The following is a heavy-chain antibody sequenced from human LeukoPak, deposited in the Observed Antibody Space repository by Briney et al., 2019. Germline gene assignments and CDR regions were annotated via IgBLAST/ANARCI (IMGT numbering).Heavy chain of an antibody. D-gene: IGHD6-19*01. CDR1: GGTISSYY. Sequence: SETLSLTCTVSGGTISSYYWNWIRQPPGKGLEWIGYIHYSGSTKYNPSLKRRVTISVDTSKNQFSLKLSSVTAADTAVYYCAGLYSSGWAFDYWGQGTLVTVSS. CDR3: AGLYSSGWAFDY. V-gene: IGHV4-59*08. CDR2: IHYSGST. J-gene: IGHJ4*02.